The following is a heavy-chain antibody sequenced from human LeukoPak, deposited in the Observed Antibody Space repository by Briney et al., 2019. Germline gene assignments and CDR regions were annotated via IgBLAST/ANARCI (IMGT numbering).Heavy chain of an antibody. CDR2: IKEAGSAQ. J-gene: IGHJ4*02. CDR3: AKDGDGYHN. D-gene: IGHD3-9*01. V-gene: IGHV3-7*01. CDR1: GFTFSRDW. Sequence: GGSLRLSCVASGFTFSRDWMSRVRQAPGKGLEWVANIKEAGSAQYYADSVKGRFTISRDNTKNSLYLQMTSLTAEDTAMYYCAKDGDGYHNWGQGALVTVSS.